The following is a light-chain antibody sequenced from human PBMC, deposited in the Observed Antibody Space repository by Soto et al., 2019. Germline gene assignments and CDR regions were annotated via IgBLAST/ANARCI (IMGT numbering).Light chain of an antibody. V-gene: IGKV3-20*01. Sequence: EIVLTQSPCTLSLSPGERATLSCRASQSVSSSYLAWYQQKPGQAPRLLIYGASSRATGIPDRFSGSGSGTDFTLTISRLEPEDFAVYYCQHHGGTFGQGTKVDIK. CDR3: QHHGGT. CDR2: GAS. CDR1: QSVSSSY. J-gene: IGKJ1*01.